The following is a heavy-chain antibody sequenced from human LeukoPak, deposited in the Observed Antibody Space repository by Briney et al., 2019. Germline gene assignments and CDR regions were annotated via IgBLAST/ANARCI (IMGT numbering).Heavy chain of an antibody. Sequence: GGSLRLSCAASGLRFSDYYVSWIRQAPGKGLEWVSTISGRRDSTSYADPVKGRFTISRDNSKNTLYLQMNSLRAEDTAVYYCAKDPNFYYCMDVWGKGTTVTISS. V-gene: IGHV3-23*01. CDR3: AKDPNFYYCMDV. CDR2: ISGRRDST. J-gene: IGHJ6*03. CDR1: GLRFSDYY.